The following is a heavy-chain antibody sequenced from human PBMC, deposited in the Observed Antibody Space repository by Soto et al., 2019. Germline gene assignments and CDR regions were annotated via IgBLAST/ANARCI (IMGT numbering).Heavy chain of an antibody. D-gene: IGHD4-17*01. Sequence: PVGSLRLSCVASGFTFSNYEMKWVRQAPGKGLEWISYISSSGSTIYYADSVRGRFTISRDNAKNSLYLQMSSLRADDMGVYYCARYYGAADYWGQGTLLTVSS. CDR3: ARYYGAADY. J-gene: IGHJ4*02. CDR1: GFTFSNYE. V-gene: IGHV3-48*03. CDR2: ISSSGSTI.